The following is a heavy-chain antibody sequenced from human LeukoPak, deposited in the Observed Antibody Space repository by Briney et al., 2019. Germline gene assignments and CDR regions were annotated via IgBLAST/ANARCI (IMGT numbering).Heavy chain of an antibody. CDR1: GFTFTSYA. J-gene: IGHJ4*02. CDR3: AKAHGGSYHSGID. CDR2: ISGSGGST. Sequence: GGSLRLSCAASGFTFTSYAMNWVRQAPGKGLEWVSGISGSGGSTYYADSVEGRFSISRDNSKSTLYLQLNSLRVEDTAEYYCAKAHGGSYHSGIDWGQGTLVIVSS. V-gene: IGHV3-23*01. D-gene: IGHD1-26*01.